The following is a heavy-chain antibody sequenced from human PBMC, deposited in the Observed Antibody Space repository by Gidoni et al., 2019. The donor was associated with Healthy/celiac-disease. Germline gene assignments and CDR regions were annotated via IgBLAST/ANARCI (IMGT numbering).Heavy chain of an antibody. J-gene: IGHJ4*02. CDR2: ISGSGGST. CDR1: GVTFSSDA. Sequence: EVQLLESGGGLVQPVGSLRLSCAASGVTFSSDAMRWVRQAPGKGLECVSAISGSGGSTYYADSVKGRFTISRDNSKNTLYLQMNSLRAEDTAVYYCAKDLCSSTSCYGQFDYWGQGTLVTVSS. V-gene: IGHV3-23*01. CDR3: AKDLCSSTSCYGQFDY. D-gene: IGHD2-2*01.